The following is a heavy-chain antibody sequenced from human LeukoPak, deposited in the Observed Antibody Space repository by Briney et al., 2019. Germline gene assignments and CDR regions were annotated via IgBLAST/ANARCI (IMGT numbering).Heavy chain of an antibody. Sequence: SETLSLTCTVSGGSISSYYWSWIRQPPGKGLEWIGYIYYSGSTNYNPSLKGRVTISVDTSKNQFSLKLSSVTAADTAVYYCARYRAPYYDSSGYGYFDYWGQGTLVTVSS. V-gene: IGHV4-59*08. J-gene: IGHJ4*02. D-gene: IGHD3-22*01. CDR1: GGSISSYY. CDR2: IYYSGST. CDR3: ARYRAPYYDSSGYGYFDY.